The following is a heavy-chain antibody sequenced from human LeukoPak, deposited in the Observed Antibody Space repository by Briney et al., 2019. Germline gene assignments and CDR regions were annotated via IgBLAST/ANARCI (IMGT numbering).Heavy chain of an antibody. CDR1: GGSISSSSYY. V-gene: IGHV4-39*02. Sequence: PSETLSLTCTVSGGSISSSSYYWGWIRQPPGKGLEWIGSIYYSGSTYYNPSLKSRVTISVDTSKNQFSLKLSSVTAADTAVYYCARDRTTVTTYLDYWGQGTLVTVSS. CDR3: ARDRTTVTTYLDY. CDR2: IYYSGST. D-gene: IGHD4-17*01. J-gene: IGHJ4*02.